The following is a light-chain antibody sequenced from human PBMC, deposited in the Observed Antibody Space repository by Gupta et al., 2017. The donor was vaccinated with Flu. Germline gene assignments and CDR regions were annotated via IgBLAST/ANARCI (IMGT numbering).Light chain of an antibody. CDR3: GTWDGSLSAGYGV. Sequence: QSVLTQPPSVSAAPGQKVTISCSGSSSNIGNNYVSWYQQLPGTAPKLLIYENNKRPSGIPDRFSGSKSGTSATLGITGLQTGDEADYYCGTWDGSLSAGYGVFGTGTKVTVL. J-gene: IGLJ1*01. CDR1: SSNIGNNY. CDR2: ENN. V-gene: IGLV1-51*02.